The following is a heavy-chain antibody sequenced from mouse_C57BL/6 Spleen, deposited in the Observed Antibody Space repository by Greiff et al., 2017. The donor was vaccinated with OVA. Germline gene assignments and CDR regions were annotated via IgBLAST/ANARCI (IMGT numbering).Heavy chain of an antibody. CDR1: GYTFTSYW. Sequence: QVQLKESGAELVRPGTSVKLSCKASGYTFTSYWMHWVKQRPGQGLEWIGVIDPSDSYTNYNQKFKGKATLTVDTSSSTAYMQLSSLTSEDSAVYYCARQTAQANYFDYWGQGTTLTVSS. D-gene: IGHD3-2*02. CDR3: ARQTAQANYFDY. J-gene: IGHJ2*01. CDR2: IDPSDSYT. V-gene: IGHV1-59*01.